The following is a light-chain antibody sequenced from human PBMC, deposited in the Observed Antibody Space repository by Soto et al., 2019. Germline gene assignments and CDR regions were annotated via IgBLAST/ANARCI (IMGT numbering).Light chain of an antibody. CDR1: SSDIGSFNY. V-gene: IGLV2-8*01. J-gene: IGLJ2*01. Sequence: QSVLTQPPSASGSSGQSVTISCTGTSSDIGSFNYVFWYQQHPGKAPKLMIYEVDKRPSGVPDRFSGSKSGNTASLTVSGLQAEDEADYYCSSFAPTNNLLFGGGTKVTVL. CDR3: SSFAPTNNLL. CDR2: EVD.